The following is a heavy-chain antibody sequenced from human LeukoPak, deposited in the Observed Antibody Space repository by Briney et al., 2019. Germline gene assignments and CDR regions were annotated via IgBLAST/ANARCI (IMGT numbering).Heavy chain of an antibody. D-gene: IGHD1-7*01. Sequence: ASVKVSCKASGYTFTSYGISWVRQAPGQGLEWMGWISAYNGNTNYAQKLQGRATMTTDTSTSTVYMELRSLRSDDTAVYYCARDLELKTTFDYWGQGTLVTVSS. CDR3: ARDLELKTTFDY. J-gene: IGHJ4*02. V-gene: IGHV1-18*01. CDR2: ISAYNGNT. CDR1: GYTFTSYG.